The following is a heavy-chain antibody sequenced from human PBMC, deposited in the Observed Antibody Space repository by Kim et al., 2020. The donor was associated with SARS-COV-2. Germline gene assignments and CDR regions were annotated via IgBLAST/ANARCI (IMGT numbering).Heavy chain of an antibody. Sequence: ASVKVSCKASGYTFTSYYMHWVRQAPGQGLEWMGIINPSGGSTSYAQKFQGRVTMTRDTSTSTVYMELSSLRSEDTAVYYCARALWFGELLNEYYFDYWGQGTLVTVSS. CDR2: INPSGGST. CDR3: ARALWFGELLNEYYFDY. J-gene: IGHJ4*02. D-gene: IGHD3-10*01. V-gene: IGHV1-46*01. CDR1: GYTFTSYY.